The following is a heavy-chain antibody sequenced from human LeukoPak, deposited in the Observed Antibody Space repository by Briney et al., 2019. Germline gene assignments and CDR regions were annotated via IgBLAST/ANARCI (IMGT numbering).Heavy chain of an antibody. D-gene: IGHD3-3*01. CDR2: IYYSGST. Sequence: SETLSLTCTVSGGSISSSSYYWGWIRQPPGKGLEWIGSIYYSGSTYYNPSLKSRVTISVDTSKNQFSLKLSSVTAADTAVYYCASLPAPDRSGYYTPFDYWGQGTLVTVSS. CDR1: GGSISSSSYY. V-gene: IGHV4-39*01. J-gene: IGHJ4*02. CDR3: ASLPAPDRSGYYTPFDY.